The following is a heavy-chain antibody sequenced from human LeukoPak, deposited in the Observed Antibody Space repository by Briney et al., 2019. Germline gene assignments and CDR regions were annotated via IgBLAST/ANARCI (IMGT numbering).Heavy chain of an antibody. J-gene: IGHJ4*02. CDR2: IYYSGST. CDR3: ARDADGSGSYIGY. CDR1: GGSISSYH. Sequence: SETLSLTCTVSGGSISSYHWSWIRQPPGKGLEWIGYIYYSGSTNYNPSLKSRVTISVDTSKNQFSLKLSSVTAADTAVYYCARDADGSGSYIGYWGQGTLVTVSS. D-gene: IGHD3-10*01. V-gene: IGHV4-59*01.